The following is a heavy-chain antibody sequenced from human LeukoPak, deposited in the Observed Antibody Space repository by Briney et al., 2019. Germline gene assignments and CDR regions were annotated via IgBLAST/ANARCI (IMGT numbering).Heavy chain of an antibody. V-gene: IGHV3-21*01. D-gene: IGHD1-1*01. CDR1: GFTFGTYA. CDR3: ARALTTLTYEGY. J-gene: IGHJ4*02. Sequence: GGSLRLSCAASGFTFGTYAMSWIRQAPGKGLEWVSSISGSNSYIFYADSVKGRFTVSRDNAKDSLYLQMNSLRAEDTAVYYCARALTTLTYEGYWGQGTLVTVSS. CDR2: ISGSNSYI.